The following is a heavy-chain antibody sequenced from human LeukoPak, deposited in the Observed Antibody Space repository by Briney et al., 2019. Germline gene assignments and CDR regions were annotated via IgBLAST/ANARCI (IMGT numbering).Heavy chain of an antibody. V-gene: IGHV4-38-2*01. J-gene: IGHJ6*03. D-gene: IGHD6-6*01. CDR3: ARHSNSWDYYYYMDV. CDR2: IYHSGST. CDR1: DYSISSGYY. Sequence: SETLSLTCAVSDYSISSGYYGGWIRQPPGKGLEWIGSIYHSGSTYYNPSLKSRVTISVDTSKNQFSLKLSSVTAADTAVYYCARHSNSWDYYYYMDVWGKGTTVTVSS.